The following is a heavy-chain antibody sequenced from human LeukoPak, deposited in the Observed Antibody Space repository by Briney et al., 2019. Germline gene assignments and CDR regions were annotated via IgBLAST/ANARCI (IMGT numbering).Heavy chain of an antibody. Sequence: SQTLSLTCTVSGGSISSGTYYWSWIRQPAGKGLEWIGRISTSGSTNYNPSLKSRVTISVDTSKNHFSLTLNSVTAADTAVYYCARVSYYYDSSAYVFDYWGQGTLVTVSS. CDR3: ARVSYYYDSSAYVFDY. V-gene: IGHV4-61*02. CDR1: GGSISSGTYY. D-gene: IGHD3-22*01. CDR2: ISTSGST. J-gene: IGHJ4*02.